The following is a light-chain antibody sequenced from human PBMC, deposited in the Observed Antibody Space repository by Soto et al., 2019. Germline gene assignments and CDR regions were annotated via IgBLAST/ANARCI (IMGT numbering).Light chain of an antibody. Sequence: DIQMTQSPSTLSASVGDRVTIACRANQTITRWLAWYQQKPGKAPKLLIFDASTLESGVPSRFIGSGYGTEFTLTISSLQPEDFATYYCQQYHTFWTFGQGTTVEVK. CDR3: QQYHTFWT. CDR2: DAS. J-gene: IGKJ1*01. V-gene: IGKV1-5*01. CDR1: QTITRW.